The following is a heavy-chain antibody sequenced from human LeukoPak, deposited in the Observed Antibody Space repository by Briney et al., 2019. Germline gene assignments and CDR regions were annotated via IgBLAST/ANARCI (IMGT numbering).Heavy chain of an antibody. CDR2: IKQDGSEK. CDR1: GFTFSSYW. J-gene: IGHJ5*02. D-gene: IGHD2-2*01. Sequence: GGSLRLSCAASGFTFSSYWMSWVRQAPGKGLEWVANIKQDGSEKYYVDSVKGRFTISRDNAKNSLYLQMNSLRAEDTAVYYCARDRYSSTICIWFDPWGQGTLVTVSS. CDR3: ARDRYSSTICIWFDP. V-gene: IGHV3-7*01.